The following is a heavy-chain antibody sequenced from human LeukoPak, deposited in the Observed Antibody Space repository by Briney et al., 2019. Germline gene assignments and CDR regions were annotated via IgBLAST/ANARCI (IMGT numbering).Heavy chain of an antibody. CDR3: ATGDWNGADN. Sequence: SETLSLTCTASGGSISSYFWNWLRQPAGKGLEWIGRVYTSGNTNYSPSLKSRVTMSIDTSKNQFSLKLASVTAADTAMYYCATGDWNGADNWGQGTLVVVSS. CDR2: VYTSGNT. D-gene: IGHD1-1*01. J-gene: IGHJ4*02. CDR1: GGSISSYF. V-gene: IGHV4-4*07.